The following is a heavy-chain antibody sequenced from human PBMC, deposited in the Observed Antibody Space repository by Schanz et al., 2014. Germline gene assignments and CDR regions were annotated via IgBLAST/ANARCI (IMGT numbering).Heavy chain of an antibody. V-gene: IGHV3-74*02. J-gene: IGHJ4*02. Sequence: EVQLLESGGGLVQPGGSLRLSCAASGFMFSSYGMHWVRQDPGKGLVWVARINSVGSNTDYADSVTGRFTISRDNAKNTLFLQMNSLRAEDTAVYYCARDHTTESYYSAGPPIDYWGQGTLLTVSS. D-gene: IGHD1-26*01. CDR2: INSVGSNT. CDR1: GFMFSSYG. CDR3: ARDHTTESYYSAGPPIDY.